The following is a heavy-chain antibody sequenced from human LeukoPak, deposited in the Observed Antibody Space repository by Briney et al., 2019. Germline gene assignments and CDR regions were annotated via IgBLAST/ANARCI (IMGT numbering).Heavy chain of an antibody. Sequence: GGSLRLSCAASGFTFSSYWMSWVRQAPGKGLEWVSSISASAAMTYYADSVKGRFTVSRDNSNNRLYLHMSGLTAADTAVYYCAKDRSIGTYYTFDHWGQVSLVTVSS. CDR1: GFTFSSYW. CDR2: ISASAAMT. V-gene: IGHV3-23*01. CDR3: AKDRSIGTYYTFDH. J-gene: IGHJ4*02. D-gene: IGHD1-26*01.